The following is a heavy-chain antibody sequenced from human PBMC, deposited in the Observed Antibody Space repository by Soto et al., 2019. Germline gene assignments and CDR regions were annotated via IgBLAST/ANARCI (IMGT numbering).Heavy chain of an antibody. J-gene: IGHJ5*02. CDR3: ASDHPGIAAAGTHGKWFDP. CDR2: INHSGST. D-gene: IGHD6-13*01. V-gene: IGHV4-34*01. CDR1: GGSFSGCY. Sequence: SETLSLTCAVYGGSFSGCYWSWIRQPPGKGLEWIGEINHSGSTNYNPSLKSRVTISVDTSKNQFSLKLSSVTAADTAVYYCASDHPGIAAAGTHGKWFDPWGQGTLVTVSS.